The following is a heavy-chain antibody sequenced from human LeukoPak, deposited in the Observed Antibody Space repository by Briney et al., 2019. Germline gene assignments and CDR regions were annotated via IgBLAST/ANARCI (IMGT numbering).Heavy chain of an antibody. Sequence: GGSLKLSCAASGFTFTTYWMHWVRQAPGKGLEWVSRIKGDEMTTNYADSVEGRFTISRDNAKNTVYLEINSLRAEDTAVYYCARGGLFAYYFDYWGQGTLVTVSS. D-gene: IGHD3-10*02. CDR3: ARGGLFAYYFDY. CDR2: IKGDEMTT. J-gene: IGHJ4*02. V-gene: IGHV3-74*01. CDR1: GFTFTTYW.